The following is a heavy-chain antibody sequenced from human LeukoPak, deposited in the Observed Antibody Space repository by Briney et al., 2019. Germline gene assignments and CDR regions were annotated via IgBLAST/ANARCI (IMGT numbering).Heavy chain of an antibody. CDR1: GFTFSSYS. Sequence: GGSLRLSCAASGFTFSSYSMNWVRQAPGKGLEWVGRIKSKTDGGTTDYAAPVKGRFTISRDDSKNTLYLQMNSLKTEDTAVYYCTTEPGQQLLDYWGQGTLVTVSS. D-gene: IGHD6-13*01. J-gene: IGHJ4*02. CDR3: TTEPGQQLLDY. V-gene: IGHV3-15*01. CDR2: IKSKTDGGTT.